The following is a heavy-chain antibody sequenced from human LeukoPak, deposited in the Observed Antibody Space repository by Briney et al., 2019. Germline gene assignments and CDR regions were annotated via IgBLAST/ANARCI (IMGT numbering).Heavy chain of an antibody. J-gene: IGHJ5*02. Sequence: ASVKVSCKASGYTFTSYYMYWVRQAPGQGLEWMGWINLNSGGTNYAQKFQGRVTMTRDTSISTAYMELSRLRSDDTAVYCCARGAHSSSWYGWATILRTNWFDPWGQGTLVTVSS. CDR1: GYTFTSYY. D-gene: IGHD6-13*01. V-gene: IGHV1-2*02. CDR3: ARGAHSSSWYGWATILRTNWFDP. CDR2: INLNSGGT.